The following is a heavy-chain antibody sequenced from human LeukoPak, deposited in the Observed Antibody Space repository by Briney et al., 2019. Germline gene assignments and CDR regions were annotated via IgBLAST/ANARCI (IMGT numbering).Heavy chain of an antibody. CDR2: INPNSGGT. CDR1: GYTFTGYY. V-gene: IGHV1-2*02. D-gene: IGHD6-19*01. CDR3: ASTGGRIAVAGYYYYYYMDV. Sequence: ASVKVSFKASGYTFTGYYMHWVRQAPGQGLEWMGWINPNSGGTNYAQKFQGRVTMTRDTSISTAYMELSRLRSDDTAVYYCASTGGRIAVAGYYYYYYMDVWGKGTTVTVSS. J-gene: IGHJ6*03.